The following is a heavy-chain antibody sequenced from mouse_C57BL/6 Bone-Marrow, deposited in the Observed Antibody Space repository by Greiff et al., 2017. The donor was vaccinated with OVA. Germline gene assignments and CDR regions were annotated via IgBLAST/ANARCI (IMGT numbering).Heavy chain of an antibody. V-gene: IGHV1-19*01. CDR2: INPYNGGT. CDR3: ARDVFYYAMDY. Sequence: VQLKESGPVLVKPGASVKMSCKASGYTFTDYYMNWVKQSHGKSLEWIGVINPYNGGTSYNQKFKGKATLTVDKSSSTAYMERNSLTSEDSAVYYCARDVFYYAMDYWGQGTSVTVSS. J-gene: IGHJ4*01. CDR1: GYTFTDYY.